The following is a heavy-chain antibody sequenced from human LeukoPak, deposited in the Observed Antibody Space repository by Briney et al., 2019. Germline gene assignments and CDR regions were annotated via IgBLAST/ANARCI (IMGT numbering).Heavy chain of an antibody. CDR1: GGSISSYY. CDR2: IYYSGST. V-gene: IGHV4-59*12. Sequence: SETLSLTCTVSGGSISSYYWSWIRQPPGKGLEWIGYIYYSGSTNYNPSLKSRVTISVDTSKNQFSLKLSSVTAADTAVYYCAIEQGDYYDYWGQGTLVTVSS. J-gene: IGHJ4*02. CDR3: AIEQGDYYDY.